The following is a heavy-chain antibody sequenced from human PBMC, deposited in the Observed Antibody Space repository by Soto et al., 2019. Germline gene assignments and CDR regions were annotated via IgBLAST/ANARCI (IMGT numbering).Heavy chain of an antibody. CDR2: INPNSGGT. CDR3: ARAGYYYGSGSSVHYYYYGMDV. D-gene: IGHD3-10*01. V-gene: IGHV1-2*04. CDR1: GYTFTGYY. Sequence: ASVKVSCKASGYTFTGYYMHWVRQAHGQGLEWMGWINPNSGGTNYAQKFQGWVTMTRDTSISTAYMELSRLRSDDTAVYYCARAGYYYGSGSSVHYYYYGMDVWGQGTTVTVSS. J-gene: IGHJ6*02.